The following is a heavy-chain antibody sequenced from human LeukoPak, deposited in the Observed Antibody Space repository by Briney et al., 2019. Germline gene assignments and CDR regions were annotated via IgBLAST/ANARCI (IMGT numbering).Heavy chain of an antibody. CDR1: GFTFSTYT. D-gene: IGHD3-10*01. CDR3: ARVRGTIGGYFDN. J-gene: IGHJ4*02. Sequence: GGSLRLSCAASGFTFSTYTLTWVRQAPGKGPEWVSAINTGGGTNYSDSVKGRFTVSRDNSKNALYLQMNSLRAEDTAVYYCARVRGTIGGYFDNWGQGTLVTVSS. CDR2: INTGGGT. V-gene: IGHV3-23*01.